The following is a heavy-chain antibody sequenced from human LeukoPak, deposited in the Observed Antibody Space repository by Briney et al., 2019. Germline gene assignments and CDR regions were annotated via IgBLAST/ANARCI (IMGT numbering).Heavy chain of an antibody. Sequence: GGSLRLSCAASGFTFSSYWMHWVRQAPGKGLVWVSRINSDGRSTSYADSVKGRFTISRDNAKNTLYLQMNSLRAEDTAVYYCAREAAVGYCSSTSCSTLDYWGQGTLVTVSS. CDR3: AREAAVGYCSSTSCSTLDY. V-gene: IGHV3-74*01. D-gene: IGHD2-2*02. J-gene: IGHJ4*02. CDR2: INSDGRST. CDR1: GFTFSSYW.